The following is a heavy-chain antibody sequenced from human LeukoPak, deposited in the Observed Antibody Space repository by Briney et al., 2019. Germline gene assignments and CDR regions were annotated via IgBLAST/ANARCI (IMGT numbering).Heavy chain of an antibody. CDR1: GYTFTFYY. D-gene: IGHD3-10*01. CDR2: INPNTAVT. V-gene: IGHV1-2*02. Sequence: ASVTVSFTASGYTFTFYYMHWVRQAHGQGLEWVGWINPNTAVTNFAQRFQGRVALTRDTSITTAYMELTNLASHDTAVYYCARRPYGSGYMDVWGQGTTVTVAS. J-gene: IGHJ6*02. CDR3: ARRPYGSGYMDV.